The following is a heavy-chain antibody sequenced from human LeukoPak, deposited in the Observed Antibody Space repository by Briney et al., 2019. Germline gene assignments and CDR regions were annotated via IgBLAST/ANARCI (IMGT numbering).Heavy chain of an antibody. D-gene: IGHD5-24*01. CDR1: GGTFSSYA. V-gene: IGHV1-69*05. Sequence: ASVKVSCKASGGTFSSYAISWVRQAPGQGLEWMGGIISIFGTANYAQKFQGRVTITTDESTSTAYMELSSLRSEDTAVYYCARVGWLQLGSWFDPWGQGTLVTVSS. CDR2: IISIFGTA. J-gene: IGHJ5*02. CDR3: ARVGWLQLGSWFDP.